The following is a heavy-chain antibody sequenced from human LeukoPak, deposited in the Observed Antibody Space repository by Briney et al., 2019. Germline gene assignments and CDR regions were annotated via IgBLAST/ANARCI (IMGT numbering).Heavy chain of an antibody. V-gene: IGHV4-61*02. J-gene: IGHJ6*03. CDR1: GGSISSGSYY. CDR3: ARGGYCSGGSCYFYYMDV. CDR2: IYTSGST. D-gene: IGHD2-15*01. Sequence: ASETLSLTCTVSGGSISSGSYYWSWIRQPAGKGLEWIGRIYTSGSTNYNPSLKSRVPISVDTSKNQFSLKLSSVTAADTAVYYCARGGYCSGGSCYFYYMDVWGKGTTVTISS.